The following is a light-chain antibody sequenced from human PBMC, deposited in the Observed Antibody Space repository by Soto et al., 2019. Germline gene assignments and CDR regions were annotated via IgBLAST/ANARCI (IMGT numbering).Light chain of an antibody. CDR2: DVT. Sequence: QSVLTQPSSVSGSPGQSVTISCTGTSSDVGGYNYVSWYQQNPGKAPKLMIHDVTKRPSGVPDRFAGSKSGNTVSLTISGLQAEDEADYYCCSYAGNYTYVFGPGTKLTVL. CDR1: SSDVGGYNY. V-gene: IGLV2-11*01. J-gene: IGLJ1*01. CDR3: CSYAGNYTYV.